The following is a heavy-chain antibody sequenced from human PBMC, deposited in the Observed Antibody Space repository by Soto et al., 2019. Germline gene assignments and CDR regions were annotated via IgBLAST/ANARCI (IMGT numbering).Heavy chain of an antibody. CDR1: GFTFSSYA. CDR3: AKRYPVLRAFTPFPFDY. V-gene: IGHV3-23*01. CDR2: ISGSGGST. J-gene: IGHJ4*02. D-gene: IGHD3-16*01. Sequence: GGSLRLSCAASGFTFSSYAMSWVRQAPGKGLEWVSAISGSGGSTYYADSVKGRFTISRDNSKNTLYLQMNSLRAEDTAVYYCAKRYPVLRAFTPFPFDYWGQGTLVTVSS.